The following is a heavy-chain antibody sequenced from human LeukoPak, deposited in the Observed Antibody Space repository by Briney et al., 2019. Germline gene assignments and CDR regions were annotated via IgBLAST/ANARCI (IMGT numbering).Heavy chain of an antibody. CDR3: ARGVTIFGVVIPNWFDP. V-gene: IGHV4-4*07. Sequence: RASETLSLTCTVSGGSISSYYWSWIRQPAGKGLEWIGRIYTSGSTNYNPSLESRVTMSVDTSKNQFSLKLSSVTAADTAVYYCARGVTIFGVVIPNWFDPWGQGTLVTVSS. J-gene: IGHJ5*02. CDR2: IYTSGST. D-gene: IGHD3-3*01. CDR1: GGSISSYY.